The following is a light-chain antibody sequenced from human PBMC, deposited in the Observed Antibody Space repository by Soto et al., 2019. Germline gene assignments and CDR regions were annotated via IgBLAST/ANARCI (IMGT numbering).Light chain of an antibody. CDR3: QQYGNSPGIS. Sequence: EIALTQSPGTLSLSPGEGATLSCRASQGVASKHIAWYQQKPGQAPRLLIYAASSRATGIPDRFSGSGSGTDFTLSISRLETEDFAVYYCQQYGNSPGISFGQGTRLEIK. CDR2: AAS. V-gene: IGKV3-20*01. J-gene: IGKJ5*01. CDR1: QGVASKH.